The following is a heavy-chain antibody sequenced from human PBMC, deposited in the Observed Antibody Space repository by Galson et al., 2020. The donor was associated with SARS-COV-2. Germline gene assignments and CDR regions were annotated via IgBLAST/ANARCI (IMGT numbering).Heavy chain of an antibody. CDR3: ARDRIGYVELYGSVYYFDY. Sequence: GSLRLSCAASGFTFSSYSMNWVRQAPGKGLEWVSSISSSSSYIYYADSVKGRFTISRDNAKNSLYLQMNSLRAEDTAVYYCARDRIGYVELYGSVYYFDYWGQGTLVTVSS. CDR1: GFTFSSYS. J-gene: IGHJ4*02. V-gene: IGHV3-21*01. CDR2: ISSSSSYI. D-gene: IGHD3-10*01.